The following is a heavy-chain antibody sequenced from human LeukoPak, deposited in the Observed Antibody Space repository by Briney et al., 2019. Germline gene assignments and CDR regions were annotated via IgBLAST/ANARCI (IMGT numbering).Heavy chain of an antibody. CDR3: ARGIWTSHTVGYYFDN. CDR2: INAGDGNT. Sequence: ASVKVSCKASGYTFINNAVNWVRQAPGQSLEWMGWINAGDGNTKYSQKFQDRVTITRDASASTAYMELSSLRSDDMAVYYCARGIWTSHTVGYYFDNWGQGTLVTVSS. V-gene: IGHV1-3*01. J-gene: IGHJ4*02. CDR1: GYTFINNA. D-gene: IGHD6-13*01.